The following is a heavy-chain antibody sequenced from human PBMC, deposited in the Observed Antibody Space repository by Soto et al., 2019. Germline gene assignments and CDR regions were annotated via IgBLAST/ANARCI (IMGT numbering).Heavy chain of an antibody. CDR1: GGSISSGDYY. Sequence: SETLSLTCTVSGGSISSGDYYWSWIHQPPGKGLEWIGYIYYSGSTYYNPSLKSRVTISVDTSKNQFSLKLSSVTAADTAVYYCAREVASFRTLYYFDYWGQGTLVTVSS. CDR3: AREVASFRTLYYFDY. D-gene: IGHD2-15*01. J-gene: IGHJ4*02. CDR2: IYYSGST. V-gene: IGHV4-30-4*01.